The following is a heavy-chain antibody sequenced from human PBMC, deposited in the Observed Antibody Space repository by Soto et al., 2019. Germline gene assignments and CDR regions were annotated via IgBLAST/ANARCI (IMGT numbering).Heavy chain of an antibody. CDR3: ARDTIWFGEYQIYNWFDP. D-gene: IGHD3-10*01. J-gene: IGHJ5*02. CDR2: ISAYNGNT. CDR1: GYTFTSYG. Sequence: ASVKVSCKASGYTFTSYGISWVRQAPGQGLEWMGWISAYNGNTNYAQKLQGRVTMTTDTSTSTAYMELRSLRSDDTAVYYCARDTIWFGEYQIYNWFDPWGQGTLVTVSS. V-gene: IGHV1-18*01.